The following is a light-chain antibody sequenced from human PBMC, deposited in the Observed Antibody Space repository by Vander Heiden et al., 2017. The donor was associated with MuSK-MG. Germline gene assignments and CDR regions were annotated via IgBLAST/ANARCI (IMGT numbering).Light chain of an antibody. Sequence: DIQMNQSPSSLSASVGDRVTITCRASQSISNYLDWYQQKPGKAPKLLIYAASSLESGVPSRFSGSGSGTDFTLAISSLQPEDFATYYCQQGNSSPRTFGQGTKVEIK. CDR1: QSISNY. CDR2: AAS. V-gene: IGKV1-39*01. J-gene: IGKJ1*01. CDR3: QQGNSSPRT.